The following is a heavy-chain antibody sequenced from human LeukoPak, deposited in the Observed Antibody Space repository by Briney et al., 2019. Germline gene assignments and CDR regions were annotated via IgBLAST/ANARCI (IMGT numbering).Heavy chain of an antibody. J-gene: IGHJ4*02. V-gene: IGHV1-46*01. CDR3: ARGNYYGLGSYYESDY. CDR2: INPSGGST. D-gene: IGHD3-10*01. CDR1: GYTFTSYY. Sequence: ASVKVSCKASGYTFTSYYMHWVRQAPGQGLEWMGIINPSGGSTSYAQKFQGRVTMTRDTSTSTVYMELSSLRSEDTAVYYCARGNYYGLGSYYESDYWGQGTLVTVSS.